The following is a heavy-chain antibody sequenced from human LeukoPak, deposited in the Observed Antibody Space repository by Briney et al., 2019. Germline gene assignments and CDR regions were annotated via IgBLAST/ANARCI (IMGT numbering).Heavy chain of an antibody. Sequence: GGSLRLSCAASGFTFSSYAMSWVRQAPGKGLEWVSVITGGGGNTYYADSVKGRFTISRDNAKNSLYLQMNSLRAEDTAVYYCAELGITMIGGVWGKGTTVTISS. V-gene: IGHV3-23*01. CDR2: ITGGGGNT. CDR1: GFTFSSYA. J-gene: IGHJ6*04. CDR3: AELGITMIGGV. D-gene: IGHD3-10*02.